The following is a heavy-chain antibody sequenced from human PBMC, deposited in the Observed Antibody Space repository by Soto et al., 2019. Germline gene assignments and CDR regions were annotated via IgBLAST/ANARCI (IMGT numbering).Heavy chain of an antibody. CDR3: AKVRLTDYLRYAPHL. CDR1: GFTFSSYA. J-gene: IGHJ3*01. V-gene: IGHV3-23*01. CDR2: ISGSGDST. Sequence: GGSLRLSCAASGFTFSSYAMSWVRQAPGRGLEWVPIISGSGDSTYYADSVKGRFTISRDNSQNTVFLQMNSLRAEDTAIYFCAKVRLTDYLRYAPHLWGQGTLVTVSS. D-gene: IGHD2-8*01.